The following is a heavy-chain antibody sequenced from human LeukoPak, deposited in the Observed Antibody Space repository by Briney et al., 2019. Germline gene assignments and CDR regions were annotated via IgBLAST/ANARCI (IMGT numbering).Heavy chain of an antibody. CDR1: GYIFASYW. D-gene: IGHD6-13*01. CDR3: ARRRIAAAGSEVDY. Sequence: GESLKISCKTSGYIFASYWIGWVRQMPGKGLEWMGVIYTGDSTTRYSPSFQGQVTFSVDKSISTAYLQWSSLKASDTAMYYCARRRIAAAGSEVDYWGQGTLVTVSS. J-gene: IGHJ4*02. V-gene: IGHV5-51*01. CDR2: IYTGDSTT.